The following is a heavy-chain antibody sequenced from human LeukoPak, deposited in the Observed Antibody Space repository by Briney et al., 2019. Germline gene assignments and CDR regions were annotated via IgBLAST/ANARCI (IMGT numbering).Heavy chain of an antibody. CDR1: GFTFSSYW. CDR3: ARGQGLAS. V-gene: IGHV3-7*01. J-gene: IGHJ5*02. Sequence: PGGSLRLSCVASGFTFSSYWMTWVRQAPGKGLEWVANIKQDGGVKYYVDSVKGRFTISRDNAKNSLYLQMNSLRVEDTAVYYCARGQGLASWGQGTLVTVSS. CDR2: IKQDGGVK. D-gene: IGHD6-19*01.